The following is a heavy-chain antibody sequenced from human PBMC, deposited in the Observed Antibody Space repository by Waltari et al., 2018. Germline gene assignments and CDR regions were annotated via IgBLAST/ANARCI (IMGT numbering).Heavy chain of an antibody. CDR1: GFTFDDYA. Sequence: EVQLVESGGGLVQPGRSLRLSCAASGFTFDDYAMHWVRHAPGKGLEWVSGISWTSGSIGYADSVKARFTISRDNAKNSLYLQMNSLRAEDMALYYCAKDYGSGTRRSYGMDVWGQGTTVTVSS. CDR2: ISWTSGSI. D-gene: IGHD3-10*01. CDR3: AKDYGSGTRRSYGMDV. V-gene: IGHV3-9*03. J-gene: IGHJ6*02.